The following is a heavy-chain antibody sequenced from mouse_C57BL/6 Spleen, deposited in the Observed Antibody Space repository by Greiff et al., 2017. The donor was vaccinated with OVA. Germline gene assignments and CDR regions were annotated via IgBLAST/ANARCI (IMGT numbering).Heavy chain of an antibody. D-gene: IGHD1-1*02. CDR3: TTGGYYFDY. Sequence: VQLQQSGAELVRPGASVKLSCTASGFNIKDDYMHWVKQRPEQGLEWIGWIYPENGDTEYASKFQGKATITADTSSNTAYLQLSSLTSEDTAVYYCTTGGYYFDYWGQGTTLTVSS. CDR1: GFNIKDDY. V-gene: IGHV14-4*01. J-gene: IGHJ2*01. CDR2: IYPENGDT.